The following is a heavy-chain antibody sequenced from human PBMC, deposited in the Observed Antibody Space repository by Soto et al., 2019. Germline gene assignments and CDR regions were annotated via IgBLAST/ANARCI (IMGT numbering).Heavy chain of an antibody. CDR1: GFTFRNYN. V-gene: IGHV3-21*06. J-gene: IGHJ4*02. D-gene: IGHD2-21*01. CDR2: ISTGGAYM. CDR3: ARDIASPGGDYFGS. Sequence: EVQLVESGGGLVKAGGSLRLFCTASGFTFRNYNMNWVRQAPGKGLEWVSSISTGGAYMFYADSVKGRFTISRDNAQNSLFLQIDRPRAEDTAVYYCARDIASPGGDYFGSWGQGTLVTVSS.